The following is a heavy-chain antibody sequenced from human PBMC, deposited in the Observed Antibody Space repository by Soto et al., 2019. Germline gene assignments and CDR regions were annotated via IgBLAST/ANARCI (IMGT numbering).Heavy chain of an antibody. D-gene: IGHD2-2*01. CDR1: GFTFDDYA. CDR2: ISWNSGSI. CDR3: AKGDVVVPAGFDY. J-gene: IGHJ4*02. Sequence: EVQLVESGGGLVQPGRSLRLSCAASGFTFDDYAMHWVRQAPGKGLEWVSCISWNSGSIGYADSVKGRFTISRDNAKNSLYLQMNSLRAEDTALYYCAKGDVVVPAGFDYWGQGTLVTVSS. V-gene: IGHV3-9*01.